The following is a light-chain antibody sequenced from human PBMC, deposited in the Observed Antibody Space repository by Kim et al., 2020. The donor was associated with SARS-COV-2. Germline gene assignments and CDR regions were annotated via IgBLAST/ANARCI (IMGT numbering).Light chain of an antibody. Sequence: SPVETSTLTCRASRNVVTNYLAWYQQRPGRAPRLLIYGASSRATDIPDRFTGSGSGTDFTLTISRLEPEDFAVYYCQQYSSSPGTFGQGTRLEIK. CDR2: GAS. J-gene: IGKJ5*01. CDR3: QQYSSSPGT. CDR1: RNVVTNY. V-gene: IGKV3-20*01.